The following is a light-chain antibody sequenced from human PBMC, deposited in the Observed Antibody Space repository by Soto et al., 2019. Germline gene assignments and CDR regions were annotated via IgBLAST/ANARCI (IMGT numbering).Light chain of an antibody. J-gene: IGKJ1*01. CDR2: GAS. CDR1: QSVDSN. V-gene: IGKV3-15*01. CDR3: QPFNNWPPWT. Sequence: EIVVTQSPATLSVSPGERATLSCRASQSVDSNLAWYQQKPGQAPRLLIYGASTRATGIPARFSGSGSGTEFTLTISSLQSEDFAVYYCQPFNNWPPWTFGQGTRVEIK.